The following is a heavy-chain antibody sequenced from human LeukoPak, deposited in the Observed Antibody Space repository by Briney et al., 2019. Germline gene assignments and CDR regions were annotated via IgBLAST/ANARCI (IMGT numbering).Heavy chain of an antibody. Sequence: SETLSLTCGVSGGSIDITNYWSWVRQAPGKGLEWIGEISHSGSTNYNPSLKSRVTISVDKSKNQLSLKLTSVTAADTAMYHCARDYCSSTSCYSALDYWGQGILVTVSS. D-gene: IGHD2-2*01. V-gene: IGHV4-4*02. CDR1: GGSIDITNY. CDR2: ISHSGST. J-gene: IGHJ4*02. CDR3: ARDYCSSTSCYSALDY.